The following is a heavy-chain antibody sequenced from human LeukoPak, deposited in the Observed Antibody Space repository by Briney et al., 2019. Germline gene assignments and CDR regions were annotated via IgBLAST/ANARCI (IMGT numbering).Heavy chain of an antibody. V-gene: IGHV3-23*01. Sequence: GGSLRLSCAASGFTFSSYAMSWVRQAPGKGLEWVSTISGSGGSTYYADSVKGRFTISRDNSKNTLYLQMNSLGAEDTAVYYCVKGTMIVVVTQTFDYWGQGTLVTVSS. CDR3: VKGTMIVVVTQTFDY. CDR1: GFTFSSYA. CDR2: ISGSGGST. J-gene: IGHJ4*02. D-gene: IGHD3-22*01.